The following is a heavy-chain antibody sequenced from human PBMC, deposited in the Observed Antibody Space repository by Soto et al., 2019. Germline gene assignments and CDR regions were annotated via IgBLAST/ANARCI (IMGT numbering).Heavy chain of an antibody. Sequence: GASVKVSCKASGGTFSSYTISWVRQAPGQGLEWMGRIIPILGIANYAQKFQGRVTITADKSTSTAYMELSSLRSEDTAVYYCASALYYYGSSGDAFDIWGQGTMVTVSS. D-gene: IGHD3-22*01. J-gene: IGHJ3*02. CDR2: IIPILGIA. CDR3: ASALYYYGSSGDAFDI. V-gene: IGHV1-69*02. CDR1: GGTFSSYT.